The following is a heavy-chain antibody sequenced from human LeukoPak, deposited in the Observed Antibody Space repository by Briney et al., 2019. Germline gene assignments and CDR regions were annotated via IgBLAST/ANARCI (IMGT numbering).Heavy chain of an antibody. CDR3: ARALAGYGMDV. Sequence: GGSLRLSCAASRFTFSSYSMNWVRQAPGKGLEWVSSISSSSSYIYYADSVKGRFTISRDNAKNSLYLQMNSLRAEDTAVYYCARALAGYGMDVWGQGTTVTVSS. V-gene: IGHV3-21*01. J-gene: IGHJ6*02. CDR1: RFTFSSYS. CDR2: ISSSSSYI. D-gene: IGHD3-3*02.